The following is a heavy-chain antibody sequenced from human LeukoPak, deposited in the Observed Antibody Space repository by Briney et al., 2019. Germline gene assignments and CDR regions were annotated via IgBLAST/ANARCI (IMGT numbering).Heavy chain of an antibody. J-gene: IGHJ4*02. CDR2: IYYSGST. CDR3: ARRTVDYSNYFDY. Sequence: SETLSLTCTVSGGSISSSSYYWGWIRQPPGKGLEWIGSIYYSGSTYYNPSLKSRVTISVDTSKNQFSLKLSSVTAADTAVYYCARRTVDYSNYFDYWGQGTLVTVSS. CDR1: GGSISSSSYY. V-gene: IGHV4-39*01. D-gene: IGHD4-11*01.